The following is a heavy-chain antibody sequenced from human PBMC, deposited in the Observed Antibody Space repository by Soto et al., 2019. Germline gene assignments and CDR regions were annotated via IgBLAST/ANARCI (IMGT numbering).Heavy chain of an antibody. D-gene: IGHD2-21*02. CDR1: GYIFTKYG. Sequence: QVQVVQSGPELKQPGASVKVSCKAQGYIFTKYGIGWVRQAPGHGLEWMGLINVYNGDRKVAQKFQDRVSMTTDTAPDTAYMELKSLRSGDTAVYYCARLQLGGDRMLNWFDPWGQGTLVTVSS. V-gene: IGHV1-18*01. J-gene: IGHJ5*02. CDR3: ARLQLGGDRMLNWFDP. CDR2: INVYNGDR.